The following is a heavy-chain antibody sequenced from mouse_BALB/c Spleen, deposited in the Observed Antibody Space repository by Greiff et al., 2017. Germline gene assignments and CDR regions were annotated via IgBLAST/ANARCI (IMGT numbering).Heavy chain of an antibody. D-gene: IGHD2-1*01. CDR1: GFTFSSFG. Sequence: EVKLVESGGGLVQPGGSRKLSCAASGFTFSSFGMHWVRQAPEKGLEWVAYISSGSSTIYYADTVKGRFTISRDNPKNTLFLQMTSLRSEDTAMYYCASNYNYAMDYWGQGTSVTVSS. J-gene: IGHJ4*01. CDR2: ISSGSSTI. CDR3: ASNYNYAMDY. V-gene: IGHV5-17*02.